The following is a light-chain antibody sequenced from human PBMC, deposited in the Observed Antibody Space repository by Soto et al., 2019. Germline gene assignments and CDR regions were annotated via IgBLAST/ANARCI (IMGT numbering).Light chain of an antibody. CDR2: EVS. J-gene: IGLJ1*01. CDR1: SSDVGNYKY. CDR3: FSYTSSGPYL. Sequence: QSVLTQPASVSGSPGQSITISCTGTSSDVGNYKYVSWYQQHPGKAPKLMIYEVSNRPSGVSNRFSGSKSGNTASLTISGLQAEDETDYYCFSYTSSGPYLLGTGTKVTV. V-gene: IGLV2-14*01.